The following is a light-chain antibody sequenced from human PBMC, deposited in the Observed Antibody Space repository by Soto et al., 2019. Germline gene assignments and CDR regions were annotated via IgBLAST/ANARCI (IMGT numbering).Light chain of an antibody. CDR1: QSVSRH. J-gene: IGKJ2*01. V-gene: IGKV3-11*01. CDR2: DAS. CDR3: QQYNIWPYT. Sequence: EVVLTQSPAALSLSPGERATLSCRASQSVSRHLAWYQQKPGQAPRLLILDASDRATGIPARFSGSGSGTNFTLTISSLEPEDFAVYYCQQYNIWPYTFGQGTKVDIK.